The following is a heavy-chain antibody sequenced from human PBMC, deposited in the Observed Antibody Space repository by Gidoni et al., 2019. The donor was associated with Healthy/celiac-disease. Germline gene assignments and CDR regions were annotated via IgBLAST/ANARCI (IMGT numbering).Heavy chain of an antibody. CDR3: ARNRGFITIFGVVVPLEAFDI. D-gene: IGHD3-3*01. CDR1: GYTFNGYY. J-gene: IGHJ3*02. V-gene: IGHV1-2*02. CDR2: INPNSGGT. Sequence: QVQLVQSGAEVKTPGASVKVSCKASGYTFNGYYIHWVRQAPGQGLEWMGWINPNSGGTNYAQKFQGRVTMTRDTSISTAYMELSRLRSDDTAVYYCARNRGFITIFGVVVPLEAFDIWGQGTMVTVSS.